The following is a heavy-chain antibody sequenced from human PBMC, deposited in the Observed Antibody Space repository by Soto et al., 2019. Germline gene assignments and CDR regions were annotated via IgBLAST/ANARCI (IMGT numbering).Heavy chain of an antibody. CDR3: ARDLDYGDSNYGLDV. V-gene: IGHV3-21*01. CDR1: GFTFSSYS. CDR2: ISSSSYI. Sequence: GGSLRLSCAASGFTFSSYSMNWVRQAPGKGLEWVSSISSSSYIYYADSVKGRFTISRDNAKNSLYLQMNSLRAEDTAVYYCARDLDYGDSNYGLDVWGQGTTVTVSS. D-gene: IGHD4-17*01. J-gene: IGHJ6*02.